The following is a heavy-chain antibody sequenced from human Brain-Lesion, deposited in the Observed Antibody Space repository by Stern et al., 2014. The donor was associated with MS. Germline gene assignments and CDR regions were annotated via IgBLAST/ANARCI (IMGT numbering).Heavy chain of an antibody. Sequence: QLQLQESGPGLVKPSETLSLTCTVSGGSISSSSYYWGWIRQPPGKGLEWIGSIYYRGSTYYNPSLKSRVTISMETPKNQFSLRLSSVTAADTAVYFCAKLWLGELPESPFDYWGQGTLVTVSS. CDR3: AKLWLGELPESPFDY. V-gene: IGHV4-39*01. J-gene: IGHJ4*02. CDR1: GGSISSSSYY. D-gene: IGHD3-10*01. CDR2: IYYRGST.